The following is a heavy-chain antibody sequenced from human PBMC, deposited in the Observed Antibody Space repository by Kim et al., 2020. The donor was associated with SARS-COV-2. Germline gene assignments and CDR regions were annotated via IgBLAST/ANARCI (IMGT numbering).Heavy chain of an antibody. D-gene: IGHD3-10*01. CDR3: ARDSTYYYALDY. CDR2: ISYDGSNK. Sequence: GESLRLSCAASGFTFSSYGMHWVRQAPGKGLEWVAVISYDGSNKYYADSVKGRVTISRDNSKNTLYLQMNSLRAEDTAVYYCARDSTYYYALDYWGQGTLVTVSS. CDR1: GFTFSSYG. V-gene: IGHV3-33*05. J-gene: IGHJ4*02.